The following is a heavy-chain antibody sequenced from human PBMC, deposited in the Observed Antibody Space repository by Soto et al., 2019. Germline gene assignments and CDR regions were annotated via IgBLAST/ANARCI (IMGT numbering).Heavy chain of an antibody. CDR3: AKDRDGAAAGPTKFYGMDV. D-gene: IGHD6-13*01. CDR1: GFTFSSYA. J-gene: IGHJ6*02. V-gene: IGHV3-23*01. CDR2: ISGSGDST. Sequence: EVQLLESGGGLVQPGGSLRLSCAASGFTFSSYAMSWVRQAPGKGLEWVSVISGSGDSTYYADSVRGRVTISRDNSKNTLYLQMNSLRAEDTAVYYCAKDRDGAAAGPTKFYGMDVWGQGTTVTVSS.